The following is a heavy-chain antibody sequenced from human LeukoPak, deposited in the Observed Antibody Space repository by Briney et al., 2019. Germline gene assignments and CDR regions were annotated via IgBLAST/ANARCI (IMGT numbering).Heavy chain of an antibody. D-gene: IGHD6-13*01. J-gene: IGHJ4*02. CDR2: ISYDGSNK. CDR1: GFTFSSYA. V-gene: IGHV3-30*04. Sequence: GGSLRLSCAASGFTFSSYAMHWVRQAPGKGLEWVAVISYDGSNKYCADSVKGRFTISRDNSKNTLYLEMNSLRAEDTAVYYCARNRQLDYWGQGTLVTVSS. CDR3: ARNRQLDY.